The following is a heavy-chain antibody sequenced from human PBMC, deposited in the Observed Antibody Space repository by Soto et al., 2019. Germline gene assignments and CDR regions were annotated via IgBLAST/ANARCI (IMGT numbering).Heavy chain of an antibody. Sequence: VQLVESGGGVVQPGRSLRLSCAASGFTFSSYAMHWVRQAPGKGLEWVAVISYDGSNKYYADSVKGRFTISRDNSKNTLYLQMNSLRAEDTAVYYCARDYGDSSGYYPSDYWGQGTLVTVSS. CDR2: ISYDGSNK. CDR1: GFTFSSYA. J-gene: IGHJ4*02. CDR3: ARDYGDSSGYYPSDY. V-gene: IGHV3-30-3*01. D-gene: IGHD3-22*01.